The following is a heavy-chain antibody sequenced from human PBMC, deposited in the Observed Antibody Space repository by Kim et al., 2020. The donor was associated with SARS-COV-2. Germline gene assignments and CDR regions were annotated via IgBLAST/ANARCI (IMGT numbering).Heavy chain of an antibody. V-gene: IGHV3-9*01. CDR2: ISWNSGSI. CDR3: AKGPSDGFFVFDY. CDR1: GFTFDDYA. D-gene: IGHD3-3*01. J-gene: IGHJ4*02. Sequence: GGSLRLSCAASGFTFDDYAMHWVRQAPGKGLEWVSGISWNSGSIGYADSVKGRFTISRDNAKNSLYLQMNSLRAEDTALYYCAKGPSDGFFVFDYWGQGT.